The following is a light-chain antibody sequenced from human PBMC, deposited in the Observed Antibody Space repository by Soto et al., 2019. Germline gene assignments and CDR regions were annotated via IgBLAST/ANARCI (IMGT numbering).Light chain of an antibody. CDR3: QQYENLHT. CDR2: DAS. CDR1: QNINNY. Sequence: DIQMTQSPSSLSASVGDRVTITCQASQNINNYLNWYQQKPGRAPKLLIYDASNLEAGVPSRFRGSGSGTDFTFTINRLQPEDIATYYCQQYENLHTFGQGTRLEIK. J-gene: IGKJ5*01. V-gene: IGKV1-33*01.